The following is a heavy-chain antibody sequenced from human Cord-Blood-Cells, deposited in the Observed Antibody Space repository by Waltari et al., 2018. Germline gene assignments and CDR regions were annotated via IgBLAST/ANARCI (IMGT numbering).Heavy chain of an antibody. D-gene: IGHD5-18*01. V-gene: IGHV3-48*03. J-gene: IGHJ4*02. CDR3: ARGSHTGGFDY. CDR1: GFTFSSYE. Sequence: EVQLVESGGGLVQPGGSLRLSCAASGFTFSSYEMNWVRQAPGKGLEWVSYISSSGSTIYYADSVKGRFTISRDNAKNLLYLQMNSLRAEDTAVYYCARGSHTGGFDYWGQGTLVTVSS. CDR2: ISSSGSTI.